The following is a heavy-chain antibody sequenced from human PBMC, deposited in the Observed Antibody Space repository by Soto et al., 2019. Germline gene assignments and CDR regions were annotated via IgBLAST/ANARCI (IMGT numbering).Heavy chain of an antibody. Sequence: ASVKVSCKASGYTFTRYAMHWVRQAPGQRLEWMGWINAGNGNTKYSQKFQGRVTITRDTSASTAYMELSSLRSEDTAVYYCARDANYGPPSNWFDPWGQGTLVTVSS. V-gene: IGHV1-3*01. CDR1: GYTFTRYA. CDR2: INAGNGNT. J-gene: IGHJ5*02. D-gene: IGHD3-10*01. CDR3: ARDANYGPPSNWFDP.